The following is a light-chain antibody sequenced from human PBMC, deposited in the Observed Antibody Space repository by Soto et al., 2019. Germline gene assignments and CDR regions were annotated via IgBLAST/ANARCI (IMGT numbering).Light chain of an antibody. CDR1: NNDVGAYTY. V-gene: IGLV2-23*02. CDR3: CSYAGSSTFYV. Sequence: QSALTQPASVSGSPGQSITISCTGTNNDVGAYTYVSWYQQHPGKAPRLIIYEVSERPSGVSNRFSGSKSGNTASLVISGLQAEDEADYYCCSYAGSSTFYVFGTGTKVTVL. J-gene: IGLJ1*01. CDR2: EVS.